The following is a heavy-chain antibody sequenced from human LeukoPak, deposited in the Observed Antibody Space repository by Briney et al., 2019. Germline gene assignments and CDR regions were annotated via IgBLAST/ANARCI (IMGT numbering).Heavy chain of an antibody. CDR3: ARSSSAPGYNSGWVDA. V-gene: IGHV4-30-2*01. Sequence: SETLSLTCTVSGGSISSGGYYWSWIRQPPGKGLEWIGYIYHSGSTYYNPSLKSRVTISVDRSKNQFSLKLNSVTAADTAVYFCARSSSAPGYNSGWVDAWGQGALVIVSS. CDR2: IYHSGST. D-gene: IGHD6-19*01. CDR1: GGSISSGGYY. J-gene: IGHJ5*02.